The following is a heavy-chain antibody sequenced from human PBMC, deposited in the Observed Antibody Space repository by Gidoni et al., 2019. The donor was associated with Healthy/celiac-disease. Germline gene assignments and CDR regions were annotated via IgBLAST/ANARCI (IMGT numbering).Heavy chain of an antibody. CDR3: AKDHDYGDYITRGYFDY. J-gene: IGHJ4*02. D-gene: IGHD4-17*01. Sequence: EVQLLESGGGLVQTGGSLILSCSASGFTFSGYAMSWVRQAPGKGLEWVSAISGSGGSTYYADSVKGRFTSSRDNSKNTLYLQMNSLRAEDTAVYYCAKDHDYGDYITRGYFDYWGQGTLVTVSS. CDR2: ISGSGGST. CDR1: GFTFSGYA. V-gene: IGHV3-23*01.